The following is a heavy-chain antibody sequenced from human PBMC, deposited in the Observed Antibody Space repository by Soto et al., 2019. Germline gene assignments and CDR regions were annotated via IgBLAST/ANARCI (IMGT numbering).Heavy chain of an antibody. CDR2: IYYTGTT. CDR1: GDAISSGTYY. J-gene: IGHJ6*03. D-gene: IGHD3-10*01. Sequence: QVQLQESGPGLVKPSQTLSLRCSVSGDAISSGTYYWTWVRQPPGEGLEWIGNIYYTGTTYYNPSLRSRVNMSVDTSKNQFSLNLNSVTAADTAVYYCASSHGSFDRDFYYCMAVWGKGTTVTVSS. V-gene: IGHV4-31*03. CDR3: ASSHGSFDRDFYYCMAV.